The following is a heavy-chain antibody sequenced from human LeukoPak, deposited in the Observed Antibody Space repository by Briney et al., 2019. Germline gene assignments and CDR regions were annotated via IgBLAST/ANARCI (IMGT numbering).Heavy chain of an antibody. CDR1: GGSISSYY. D-gene: IGHD3-3*01. CDR2: FYTSENT. Sequence: SETLSLTCTVSGGSISSYYWSWIRQPPGKGLEWIGRFYTSENTNYNPSLKSRVTISLDTSKNQFSLKLTSVTAADTAVYYCARDDYGVVGFAYWGQGTLVTVSS. V-gene: IGHV4-4*07. CDR3: ARDDYGVVGFAY. J-gene: IGHJ4*02.